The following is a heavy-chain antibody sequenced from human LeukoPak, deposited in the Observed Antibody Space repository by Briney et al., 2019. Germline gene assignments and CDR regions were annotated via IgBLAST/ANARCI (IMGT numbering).Heavy chain of an antibody. Sequence: GASVKVSCKGSGYTFTSYSISWVRQAPGQGLEWMGWISAYNGNTHYAQKIQGRVTMTTDTPTSTAYMELRSLRSDDTAVYYCARVISSSWPFRGWYGMDVWGQGTTVTVSS. D-gene: IGHD6-13*01. CDR1: GYTFTSYS. CDR2: ISAYNGNT. J-gene: IGHJ6*02. V-gene: IGHV1-18*01. CDR3: ARVISSSWPFRGWYGMDV.